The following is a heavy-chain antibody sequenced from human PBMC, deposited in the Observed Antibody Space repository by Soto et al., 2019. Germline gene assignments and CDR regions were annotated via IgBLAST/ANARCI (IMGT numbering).Heavy chain of an antibody. CDR3: ARDPGDYSSSSGRYDYYYGMDV. CDR1: GYTFTSYY. Sequence: GASVKVSCKASGYTFTSYYMHWVRQAPGQGLEWMGIINPSGGSTSYAQKFQGRVTMTRDTSTSTVYMELSSLRSEDTAVYYCARDPGDYSSSSGRYDYYYGMDVWGQGTTVTVSS. J-gene: IGHJ6*02. D-gene: IGHD6-6*01. V-gene: IGHV1-46*01. CDR2: INPSGGST.